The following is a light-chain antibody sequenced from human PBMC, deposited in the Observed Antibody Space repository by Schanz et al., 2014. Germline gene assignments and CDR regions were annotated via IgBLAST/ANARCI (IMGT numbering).Light chain of an antibody. J-gene: IGKJ1*01. CDR2: GAS. Sequence: EIVLTQSPGTLSLSPGERATLSCRASQGVSSNLAWYQQKPGQAPNVLIYGASRRATGIPDRFSGSGSGTDFTLTISRLEPEDFAVYYCQHYSLSPLFGQGTKVDI. V-gene: IGKV3-20*01. CDR1: QGVSSN. CDR3: QHYSLSPL.